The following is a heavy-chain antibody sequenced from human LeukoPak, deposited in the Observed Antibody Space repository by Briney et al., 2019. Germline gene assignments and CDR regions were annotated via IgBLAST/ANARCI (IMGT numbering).Heavy chain of an antibody. V-gene: IGHV1-46*01. J-gene: IGHJ6*04. CDR1: GGSFSIYA. CDR2: IDTSAGST. CDR3: ARAHYASSNIKVPFDV. D-gene: IGHD2-8*01. Sequence: ASVNVSCNASGGSFSIYAISWVRQAPGQGLEWMGVIDTSAGSTTYAQKFQGRVTMTRDTATSTVYMELSSLRSEDTAVYYCARAHYASSNIKVPFDVWGKGTTVTVSS.